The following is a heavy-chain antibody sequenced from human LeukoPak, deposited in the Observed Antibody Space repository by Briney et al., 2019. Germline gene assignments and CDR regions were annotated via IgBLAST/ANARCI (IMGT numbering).Heavy chain of an antibody. V-gene: IGHV3-64*02. Sequence: PGGSLRLSCAASGFTFRVYAMYWVRQAPGKGLEYVSVISTDGSRIYYADSVKGRFTISRDNSKNTLYLQMGSLRAEDMAVYYCTRGVAISTSGWYDTFDFWGQGALVTVSS. D-gene: IGHD6-19*01. J-gene: IGHJ4*02. CDR2: ISTDGSRI. CDR1: GFTFRVYA. CDR3: TRGVAISTSGWYDTFDF.